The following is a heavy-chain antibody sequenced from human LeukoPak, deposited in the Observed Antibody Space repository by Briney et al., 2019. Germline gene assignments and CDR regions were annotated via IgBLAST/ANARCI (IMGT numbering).Heavy chain of an antibody. J-gene: IGHJ4*02. Sequence: GGSLRLSCAASGFTFSSYAMSWVRQAPGKGLEWVSSIGGSGGSTYYADSVKGRFTISRDNSKNTLYLQMNSLRAEDTAVYYCAKVETAAAATLRGFDYWGQGALVTVSS. CDR2: IGGSGGST. D-gene: IGHD6-13*01. CDR1: GFTFSSYA. V-gene: IGHV3-23*01. CDR3: AKVETAAAATLRGFDY.